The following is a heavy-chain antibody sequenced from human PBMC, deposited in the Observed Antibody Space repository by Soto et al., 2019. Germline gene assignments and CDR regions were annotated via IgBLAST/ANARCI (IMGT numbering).Heavy chain of an antibody. CDR3: ARGTWQGRFDP. J-gene: IGHJ5*02. CDR1: GYTFTGYY. V-gene: IGHV1-2*04. CDR2: INPNGGDT. Sequence: GASVKVSCKASGYTFTGYYIHWVRQAPGQGLEWMGWINPNGGDTNYAQKFQDWVTMTRDTSISTAYMELSRLKSDDTAVYYFARGTWQGRFDPWGQGTLVTVSS.